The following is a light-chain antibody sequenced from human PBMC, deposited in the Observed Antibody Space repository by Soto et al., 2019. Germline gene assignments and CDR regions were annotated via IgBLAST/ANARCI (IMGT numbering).Light chain of an antibody. CDR3: QQYGSSPPYT. V-gene: IGKV3-20*01. Sequence: EIVLTQSPGTLSLSPGEGATLSCRASQSVSSNHLAWYQQKPGQAPRLLIFGASSRASDIPDRFSGSGSGTDFTLTISRLEPEDFEVYYCQQYGSSPPYTLGQGTKREIQ. CDR1: QSVSSNH. CDR2: GAS. J-gene: IGKJ2*01.